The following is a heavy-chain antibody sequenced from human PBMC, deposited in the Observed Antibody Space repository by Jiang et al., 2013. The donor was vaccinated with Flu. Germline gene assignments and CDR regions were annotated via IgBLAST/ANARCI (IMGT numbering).Heavy chain of an antibody. CDR1: GGTFSSYA. CDR3: ARGPDSSGYYYFY. J-gene: IGHJ4*02. CDR2: IIPIFATA. V-gene: IGHV1-69*01. Sequence: GAEVKKPGSSVKVSCKASGGTFSSYAINWVRQAPGQGLEWLGGIIPIFATANYAQKFQGRVMITADESTSTAYMELSSLRSGDTAVYYCARGPDSSGYYYFYWGQGTLVTVSS. D-gene: IGHD3-22*01.